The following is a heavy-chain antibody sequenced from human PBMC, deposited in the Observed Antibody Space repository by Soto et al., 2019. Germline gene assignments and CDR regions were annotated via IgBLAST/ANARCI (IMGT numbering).Heavy chain of an antibody. D-gene: IGHD1-7*01. Sequence: SVKVSCKASGYTFTDYDMHWVRQAPGQGLEWIGSINPNSGGTNYAQKFQGRVTMTRDTSIRTAYMELSRLRSDETAVYYCARKLELRGSYYYYYGMDVWGKGTTVTVSS. J-gene: IGHJ6*04. V-gene: IGHV1-2*02. CDR3: ARKLELRGSYYYYYGMDV. CDR1: GYTFTDYD. CDR2: INPNSGGT.